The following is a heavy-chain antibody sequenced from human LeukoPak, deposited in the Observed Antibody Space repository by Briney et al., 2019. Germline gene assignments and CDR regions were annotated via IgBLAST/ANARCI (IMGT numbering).Heavy chain of an antibody. D-gene: IGHD4-11*01. CDR1: GGTFSSYA. CDR3: AREGLHSNYVGGAFDI. CDR2: IIPIFGTA. J-gene: IGHJ3*02. V-gene: IGHV1-69*01. Sequence: SVKVSCKASGGTFSSYAISWVRQAPGQGLEWMGGIIPIFGTANYAQKFQGRVTITADESTSTAYMELSSLRSEDTAVYYCAREGLHSNYVGGAFDIWGQGTMVTVSS.